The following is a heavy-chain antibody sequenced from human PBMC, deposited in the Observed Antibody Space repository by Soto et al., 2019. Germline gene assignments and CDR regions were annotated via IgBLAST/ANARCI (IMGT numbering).Heavy chain of an antibody. Sequence: QLQLQESGSGLVKPSQTLSLTCAVSGGSISSGGYSWSWIRQPPGKGLEWIGYIYHSGSTYYNPPLKSRVTISVDRSKTQFSLKLSSVTAADTAVYYCSATVTGYWFDPWGQGTLVTVSS. CDR1: GGSISSGGYS. D-gene: IGHD4-17*01. CDR2: IYHSGST. CDR3: SATVTGYWFDP. J-gene: IGHJ5*02. V-gene: IGHV4-30-2*01.